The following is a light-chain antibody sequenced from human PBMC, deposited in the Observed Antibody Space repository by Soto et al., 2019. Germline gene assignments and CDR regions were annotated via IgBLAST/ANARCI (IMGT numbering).Light chain of an antibody. CDR3: QHYYNYPYS. CDR1: QSVGSY. J-gene: IGKJ2*01. Sequence: IQMTQSPSSLSASTGDRVTVTCRASQSVGSYLAWYQQKPGAAPKLLIYAASTLHIGVPSRFTGSGYGTDFTLTISCLQSEDFATYYCQHYYNYPYSFGQGTKVDIK. CDR2: AAS. V-gene: IGKV1-8*01.